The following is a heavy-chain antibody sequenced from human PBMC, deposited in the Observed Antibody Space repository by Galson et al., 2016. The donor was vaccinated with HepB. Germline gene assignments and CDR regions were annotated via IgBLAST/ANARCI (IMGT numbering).Heavy chain of an antibody. D-gene: IGHD3-22*01. CDR3: AQYYYDSSGSVEYFQN. J-gene: IGHJ1*01. CDR2: IKQDGSEK. CDR1: GFTFTTYW. Sequence: SLRLSCATSGFTFTTYWMSWVRQAPGKGLEWVANIKQDGSEKYYVDSVKGRFTISRDNAKNSLYLQMNSLRAEDTAVYYCAQYYYDSSGSVEYFQNWGQGSRVSVSS. V-gene: IGHV3-7*03.